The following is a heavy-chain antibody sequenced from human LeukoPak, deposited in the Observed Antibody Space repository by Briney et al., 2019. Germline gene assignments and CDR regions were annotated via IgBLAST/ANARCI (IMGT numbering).Heavy chain of an antibody. D-gene: IGHD4-17*01. V-gene: IGHV3-7*01. CDR1: GFDFSNYY. Sequence: GGSLRLSCAASGFDFSNYYMSWVRQAPGNGLEWLANIKYDGSYTYYVDSVKGRFIISRDNDKNSLYMQMSSLRAEDTAVYYCTRDEGATVATYRFAFWGQGTLVTVSS. CDR3: TRDEGATVATYRFAF. CDR2: IKYDGSYT. J-gene: IGHJ4*02.